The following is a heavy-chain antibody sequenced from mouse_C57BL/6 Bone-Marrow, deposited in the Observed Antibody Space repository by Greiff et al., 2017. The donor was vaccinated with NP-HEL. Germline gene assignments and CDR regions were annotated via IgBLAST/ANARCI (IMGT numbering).Heavy chain of an antibody. CDR2: IDPSDSYT. CDR3: ARDYYGSHYAMDY. Sequence: VQLQQPGAELVMPGASVKLSCKASGYTFTSYWMHWVKQRPGQGLEWIGEIDPSDSYTNYNQKFKGKSTLTVDKSSSTAYMQLSSLTSEDSAVYYCARDYYGSHYAMDYWGQGTSVTVSS. J-gene: IGHJ4*01. CDR1: GYTFTSYW. D-gene: IGHD1-1*01. V-gene: IGHV1-69*01.